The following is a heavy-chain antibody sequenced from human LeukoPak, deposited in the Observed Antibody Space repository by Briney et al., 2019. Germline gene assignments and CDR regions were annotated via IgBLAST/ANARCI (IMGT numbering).Heavy chain of an antibody. CDR1: GYTLTELS. V-gene: IGHV1-24*01. CDR2: FDPEDGET. Sequence: ASAKVSCKVSGYTLTELSMHWVRQAPGKGLEWMGGFDPEDGETIYAQKFQGSVTMTEDTSTDTAYMELSSLRSEDTAVYYCATNFWSGYYYLWGQGTLVTVSS. D-gene: IGHD3-3*01. CDR3: ATNFWSGYYYL. J-gene: IGHJ4*02.